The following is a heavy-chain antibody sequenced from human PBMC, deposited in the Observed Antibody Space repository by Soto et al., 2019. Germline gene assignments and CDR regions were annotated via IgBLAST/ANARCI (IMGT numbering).Heavy chain of an antibody. Sequence: SVNVSCKSSGYTFTFLYLHWVRQAPGQALEWMGWITPFKSDTNYAQKFQDRVTITRDRSVSTAYMELSNLRSDDTAMYYCARSPFAGSDAFDIWGQGTMVTVSS. CDR1: GYTFTFLY. CDR3: ARSPFAGSDAFDI. J-gene: IGHJ3*02. CDR2: ITPFKSDT. V-gene: IGHV1-45*02. D-gene: IGHD1-1*01.